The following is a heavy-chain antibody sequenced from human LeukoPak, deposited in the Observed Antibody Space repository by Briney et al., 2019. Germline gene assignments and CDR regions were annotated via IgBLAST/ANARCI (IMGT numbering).Heavy chain of an antibody. D-gene: IGHD2-2*02. J-gene: IGHJ3*02. CDR2: INPNSGGT. CDR3: ARSQDPDIVVVPAAIVDAFDI. V-gene: IGHV1-2*02. Sequence: GASVKVSRKASGYTFTDYYMHWVRQAPGQGLEWMGWINPNSGGTNYAQKFQGRVTMTRDTSISTAYMELRSLRSDDTAVYYCARSQDPDIVVVPAAIVDAFDIWGQGTMVTVSS. CDR1: GYTFTDYY.